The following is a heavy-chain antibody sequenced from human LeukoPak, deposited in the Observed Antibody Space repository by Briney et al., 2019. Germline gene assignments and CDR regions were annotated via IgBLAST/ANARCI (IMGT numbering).Heavy chain of an antibody. J-gene: IGHJ6*03. D-gene: IGHD6-19*01. Sequence: PGGSLSLSCAASGFTFSSYEMNWVRQAPGRGREWVSYISSSGSTIYYAHSVKGRFTIYRDNATNSLYLQMNSLRADDKSVYFCARESSSGWAIVLYYYMDVWGKGCTLTISS. V-gene: IGHV3-48*03. CDR3: ARESSSGWAIVLYYYMDV. CDR1: GFTFSSYE. CDR2: ISSSGSTI.